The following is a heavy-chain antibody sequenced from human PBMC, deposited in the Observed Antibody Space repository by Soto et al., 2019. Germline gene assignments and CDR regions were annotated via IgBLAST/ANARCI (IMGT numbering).Heavy chain of an antibody. J-gene: IGHJ3*02. D-gene: IGHD2-15*01. CDR2: INHSGST. Sequence: QVQLQQWGAGLLKPSETLSLTCAVYGGSFSGYYWSWIRQPPGKGLEWIGEINHSGSTNYNPSLKGRVTIPVDTAKNQFSLKLSSATAADTAVYYCARADIVVVVAATGADAFDIWGQGTMVTVSS. V-gene: IGHV4-34*01. CDR1: GGSFSGYY. CDR3: ARADIVVVVAATGADAFDI.